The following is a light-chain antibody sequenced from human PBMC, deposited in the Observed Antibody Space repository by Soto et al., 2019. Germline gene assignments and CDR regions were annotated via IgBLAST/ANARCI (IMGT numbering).Light chain of an antibody. CDR1: SSDVGGYNY. CDR2: EVS. V-gene: IGLV2-8*01. J-gene: IGLJ1*01. CDR3: SSYVGSNNFV. Sequence: QSALTQPPSASGSPGQSVTISCTGTSSDVGGYNYVSWYQQHPGKAPKLMIYEVSKRPSGVPDRFSGSTSGNTASLTVSGLQAEDEADYYCSSYVGSNNFVFGTGTKGTVL.